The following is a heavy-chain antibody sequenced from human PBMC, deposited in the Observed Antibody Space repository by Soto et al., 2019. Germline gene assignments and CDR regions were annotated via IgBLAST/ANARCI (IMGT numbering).Heavy chain of an antibody. Sequence: QVQLVQSGAEVKKPGSSVKVSCKASGGTFSSYAISWVRQAPGQGLEWMGGIIPIFGTANYAQKFQGRVTITADESTSTAYMELSSLRSEDTAAYYCAKGVDRFLEWLSYFDYWGQGTLVTVSS. J-gene: IGHJ4*02. D-gene: IGHD3-3*01. V-gene: IGHV1-69*01. CDR2: IIPIFGTA. CDR1: GGTFSSYA. CDR3: AKGVDRFLEWLSYFDY.